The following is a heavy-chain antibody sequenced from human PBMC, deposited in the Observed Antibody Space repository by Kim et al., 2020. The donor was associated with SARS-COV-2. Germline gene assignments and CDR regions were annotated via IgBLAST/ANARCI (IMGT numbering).Heavy chain of an antibody. CDR1: GFTFSSYW. CDR3: ARDVRYDSSGYYDIFRDY. V-gene: IGHV3-7*01. J-gene: IGHJ4*02. Sequence: GGSLRLSCAASGFTFSSYWMSWVRQAPGKGLEWVANIKQDGSEKYYVDSVKGRFTISRDNAKNSLYLQMNSLRAEDTAVYYCARDVRYDSSGYYDIFRDYWGQGTPVTVSS. D-gene: IGHD3-22*01. CDR2: IKQDGSEK.